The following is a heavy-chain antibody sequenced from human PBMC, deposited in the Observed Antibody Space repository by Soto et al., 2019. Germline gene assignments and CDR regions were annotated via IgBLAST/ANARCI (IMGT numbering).Heavy chain of an antibody. Sequence: SETRSLTCTVSGGSISSSSYYWGWIRQPPGNGLEWIGSIYYSGSTYYNPSLKIRVTISVDTSKNQFSLKLSSVTAADTAVYYCARHPYYDYVWGSYRPRYYYYGMDVWGQGTTVTVSS. V-gene: IGHV4-39*01. CDR2: IYYSGST. D-gene: IGHD3-16*02. CDR1: GGSISSSSYY. CDR3: ARHPYYDYVWGSYRPRYYYYGMDV. J-gene: IGHJ6*02.